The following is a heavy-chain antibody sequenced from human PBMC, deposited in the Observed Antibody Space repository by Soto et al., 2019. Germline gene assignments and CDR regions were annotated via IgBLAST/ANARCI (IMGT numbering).Heavy chain of an antibody. CDR3: ARVSNEWGLPYYDY. CDR1: GGTFSSYT. D-gene: IGHD1-26*01. Sequence: QVQLVQSGAEVKKPGSSVKVSCKASGGTFSSYTISWVRQAPGQGLEWMGRIIPILGIANYAQKFQGRVTITADKSTSTAYMELSSLGSEDTAVYYCARVSNEWGLPYYDYWGQGTLVTVSS. CDR2: IIPILGIA. J-gene: IGHJ4*02. V-gene: IGHV1-69*02.